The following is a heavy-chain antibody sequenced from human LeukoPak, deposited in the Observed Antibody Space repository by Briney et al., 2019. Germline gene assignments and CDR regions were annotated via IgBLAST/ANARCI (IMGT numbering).Heavy chain of an antibody. J-gene: IGHJ3*01. CDR1: GDSVSNNNGA. V-gene: IGHV6-1*01. CDR3: AGGYAFDV. Sequence: PSQTLSLTCAISGDSVSNNNGAWNWIRQSPSRGLEWLGRTYYRSQWHNDYARSVVSRISVDPDTSKNQFSLHLSSVTPDDTAVYYCAGGYAFDVWGQGTVVTVSS. CDR2: TYYRSQWHN.